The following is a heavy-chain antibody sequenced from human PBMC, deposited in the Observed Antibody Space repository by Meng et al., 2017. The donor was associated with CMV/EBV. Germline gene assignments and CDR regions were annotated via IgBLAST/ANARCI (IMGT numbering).Heavy chain of an antibody. Sequence: SETLSLTCTVSGGSISSSSYYWGWIRQPPGKGLEWIGYIYYSGSTYYNPSLKSRVTISVDTSKNQFSLKLSSVTAADTAVYYCARGFRTATVTPPDYWGQGTLVTVSS. D-gene: IGHD4-17*01. CDR3: ARGFRTATVTPPDY. V-gene: IGHV4-30-4*08. CDR2: IYYSGST. J-gene: IGHJ4*02. CDR1: GGSISSSSYY.